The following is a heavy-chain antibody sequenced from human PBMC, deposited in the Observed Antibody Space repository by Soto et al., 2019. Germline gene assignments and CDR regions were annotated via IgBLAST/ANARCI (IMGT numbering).Heavy chain of an antibody. J-gene: IGHJ6*02. CDR1: GFTFSSDW. CDR3: ARERTSKGGMDI. CDR2: IISGGTRV. Sequence: GGSLRLSCAASGFTFSSDWMNWARQSPGKGLEWVSRIISGGTRVSYADSVKGRFIITRDNAKNTLYLEMHSLTADDTAVYYCARERTSKGGMDIWGQGTTVTVSS. V-gene: IGHV3-74*01.